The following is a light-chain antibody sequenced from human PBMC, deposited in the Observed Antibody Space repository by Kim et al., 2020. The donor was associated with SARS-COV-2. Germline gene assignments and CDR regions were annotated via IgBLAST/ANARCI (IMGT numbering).Light chain of an antibody. CDR2: EAT. CDR3: LQHDNFPWT. V-gene: IGKV5-2*01. CDR1: QDIDDY. J-gene: IGKJ1*01. Sequence: TPEDKVTISCKARQDIDDYVNWYQRKPGEAAIFIIQEATFLVPGISPRFSVSGYGTDFTLTITNIESEDAAYYFCLQHDNFPWTFGQGTKVEI.